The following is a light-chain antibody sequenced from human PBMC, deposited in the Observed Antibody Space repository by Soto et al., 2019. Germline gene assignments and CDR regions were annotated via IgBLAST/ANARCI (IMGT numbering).Light chain of an antibody. CDR2: GNN. J-gene: IGLJ3*02. CDR1: SSNIGAIYD. Sequence: QSVLTQPPSVSGAPGQRVTISCTGSSSNIGAIYDVHWYQQLPGTAPKLLIYGNNNRPSGVPDRFSGSKSGTSASLAITGLQAEDDADYYCQSYDISLSGWVFGGGTKLTVL. CDR3: QSYDISLSGWV. V-gene: IGLV1-40*01.